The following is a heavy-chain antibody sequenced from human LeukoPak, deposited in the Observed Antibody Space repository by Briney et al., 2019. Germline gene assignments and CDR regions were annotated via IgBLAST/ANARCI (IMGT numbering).Heavy chain of an antibody. V-gene: IGHV3-7*04. CDR2: IKQDGSKK. D-gene: IGHD5-24*01. CDR3: TRVGYIDEGIDY. Sequence: GGSLRLSCAASGFTFSDYYMGWIRQAPGKGLEWVANIKQDGSKKSYVDSVKGRFTISRDNAKNSLYLQMNSLRAEDTAIYYCTRVGYIDEGIDYWGQGTLVTVSS. CDR1: GFTFSDYY. J-gene: IGHJ4*02.